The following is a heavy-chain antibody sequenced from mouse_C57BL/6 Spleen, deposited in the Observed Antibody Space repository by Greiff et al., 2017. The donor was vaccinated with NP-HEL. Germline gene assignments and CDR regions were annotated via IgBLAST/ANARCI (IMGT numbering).Heavy chain of an antibody. CDR3: ASPSSYGYPWFAY. J-gene: IGHJ3*01. D-gene: IGHD2-2*01. CDR2: INPNNGGT. V-gene: IGHV1-26*01. CDR1: GYTFTDYY. Sequence: VQLQQSGPELVKPGASVKISCKASGYTFTDYYMNWVKQSHGKSLEWIGDINPNNGGTSYNQKFKGKATLTVDKSSSTAYMELRSLTSEDSAVYYCASPSSYGYPWFAYWGQGTLVTVSA.